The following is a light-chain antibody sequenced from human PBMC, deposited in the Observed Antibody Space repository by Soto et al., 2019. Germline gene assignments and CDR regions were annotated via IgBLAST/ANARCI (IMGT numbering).Light chain of an antibody. V-gene: IGKV3-20*01. CDR2: GAS. Sequence: EKVLKQSPGTLSLSTGERATRSCSASQSVSSSFLAWYHQKHGQAPRLLIEGASNRDSGIPDRFSGSGSGKDFALTITSLEHGDFAVCFCQQYRRSPQLCTFGPGTKVEI. CDR1: QSVSSSF. J-gene: IGKJ3*01. CDR3: QQYRRSPQLCT.